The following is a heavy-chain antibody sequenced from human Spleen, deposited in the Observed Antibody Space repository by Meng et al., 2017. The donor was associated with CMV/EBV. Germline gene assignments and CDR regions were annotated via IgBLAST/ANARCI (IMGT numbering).Heavy chain of an antibody. V-gene: IGHV1-2*02. CDR1: GYSFSDNY. CDR3: ARQKGVLRTNYFDS. D-gene: IGHD3-3*01. Sequence: PVKGSCKASGYSFSDNYIHWLRQAPGQGLEWMGWINPKSGGTNSPQKFQGRLSMTRYTSISTASMELSRHSSDDTAVYYCARQKGVLRTNYFDSRGQGTLVTVSS. J-gene: IGHJ4*02. CDR2: INPKSGGT.